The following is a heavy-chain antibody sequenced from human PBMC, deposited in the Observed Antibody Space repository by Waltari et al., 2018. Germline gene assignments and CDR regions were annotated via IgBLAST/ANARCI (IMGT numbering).Heavy chain of an antibody. CDR2: IYHSGST. D-gene: IGHD3-22*01. V-gene: IGHV4-4*02. J-gene: IGHJ2*01. CDR1: GGSISSSNW. Sequence: QVQLQESGPGLVKPSGTLSLTCAVSGGSISSSNWWSWVRQPPGKGLEWIGEIYHSGSTNYNPSLKSRVTISVDKSKNQFSLKLSSVTAADTAVYYCARDNAPYYYDSSGYYYERYFDLWGRGTLVTVSS. CDR3: ARDNAPYYYDSSGYYYERYFDL.